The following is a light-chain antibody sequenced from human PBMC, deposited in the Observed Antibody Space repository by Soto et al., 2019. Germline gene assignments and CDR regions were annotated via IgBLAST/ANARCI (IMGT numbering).Light chain of an antibody. CDR2: DVT. Sequence: QSALTQPASVSGSPGQSIAISCTGSSSDVGAYNYVSWYQHHPGKAPKLIIYDVTSRPSGVSTHFSGAKSGNAASLITSELQPEDEADYYYVSYTDHSTLVIFGGGTKLTVL. J-gene: IGLJ2*01. V-gene: IGLV2-14*01. CDR1: SSDVGAYNY. CDR3: VSYTDHSTLVI.